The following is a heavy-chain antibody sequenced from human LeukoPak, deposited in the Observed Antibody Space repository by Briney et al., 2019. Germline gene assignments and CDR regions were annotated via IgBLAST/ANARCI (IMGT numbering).Heavy chain of an antibody. D-gene: IGHD6-19*01. CDR2: ISGSGGST. Sequence: PGGSLRLSCAASGFTFSSYGMSWVRQAPGKGLEWVSAISGSGGSTYYADSVKGRFTISRDNAKNSLYLQMNSLRAEDTAVYYCARDKKEADSSGWRTYYYYYYMDVWGKGTTVTVSS. CDR3: ARDKKEADSSGWRTYYYYYYMDV. J-gene: IGHJ6*03. CDR1: GFTFSSYG. V-gene: IGHV3-23*01.